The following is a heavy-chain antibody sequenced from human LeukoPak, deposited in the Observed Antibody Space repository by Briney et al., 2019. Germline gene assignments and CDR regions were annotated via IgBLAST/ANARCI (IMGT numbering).Heavy chain of an antibody. CDR2: ISYIGST. D-gene: IGHD3-10*01. J-gene: IGHJ4*02. CDR1: GGSISSYY. CDR3: ARASGADRPSDY. V-gene: IGHV4-59*01. Sequence: SETLSLTCTVSGGSISSYYCNWIRPPPGQRPEWIGYISYIGSTNYHPSLKRRVTMSVDLSKNQFSLKLSSVTAADTAVYYCARASGADRPSDYWGQGTLVTVSS.